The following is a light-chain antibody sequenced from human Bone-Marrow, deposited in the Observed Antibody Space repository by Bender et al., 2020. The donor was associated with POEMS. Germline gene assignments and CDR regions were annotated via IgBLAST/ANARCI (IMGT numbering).Light chain of an antibody. Sequence: QSALTQPASVSGSPGQSITISCTGTSSDVGSSNLVSWYQQHPGKAPKLMIYEVSNRPSWVSNRFSASKSDNTASLTISGLQAEDEADYYCTSYTSSKTWVFGGGTRLTVL. V-gene: IGLV2-14*02. CDR3: TSYTSSKTWV. CDR1: SSDVGSSNL. J-gene: IGLJ3*02. CDR2: EVS.